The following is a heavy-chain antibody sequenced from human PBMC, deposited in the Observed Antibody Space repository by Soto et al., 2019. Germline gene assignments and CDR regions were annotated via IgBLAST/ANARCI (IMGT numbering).Heavy chain of an antibody. Sequence: QVQLVESGGGVVQPGRSLRLSCAASGFTFSSYAMHWVRQAPGKGLEWVAVISYDGSNKYYADSVKGRFTISRDNSKNTLYLHMNSLRAEDTAVYYCASLGRWELLPADYWGPGTLVTVSS. CDR2: ISYDGSNK. V-gene: IGHV3-30-3*01. D-gene: IGHD1-26*01. J-gene: IGHJ4*02. CDR3: ASLGRWELLPADY. CDR1: GFTFSSYA.